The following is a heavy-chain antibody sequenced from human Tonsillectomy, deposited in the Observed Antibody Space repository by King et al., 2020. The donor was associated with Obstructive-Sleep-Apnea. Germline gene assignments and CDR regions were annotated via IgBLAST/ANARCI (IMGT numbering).Heavy chain of an antibody. J-gene: IGHJ6*02. CDR3: ARRDNYDPLTTYRGAMDV. V-gene: IGHV3-11*06. CDR2: ISDSSSYT. D-gene: IGHD3-3*01. Sequence: VQLVESGGGLVKPGGSLRLSCAASGFTFSDYYMSWIRQAPGKGLEWISYISDSSSYTNYADSVRGRFTISRDNAKNSLSLQMNSLRVEDTAVYYCARRDNYDPLTTYRGAMDVWGQGATVTVPS. CDR1: GFTFSDYY.